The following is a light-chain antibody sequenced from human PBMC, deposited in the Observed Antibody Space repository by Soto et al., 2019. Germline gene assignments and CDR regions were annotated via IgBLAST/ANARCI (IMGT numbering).Light chain of an antibody. Sequence: QSVLTQPPSASGTPGQRVTISCSGSSSNIGSDSVNWYQQLPGTAPKLLIYRNNQRPSGVPDRLSGSKSGTSASLAISGLQSEDEADYYCCSYAGIYTYIFGTGTKLTVL. CDR2: RNN. CDR3: CSYAGIYTYI. J-gene: IGLJ1*01. V-gene: IGLV1-44*01. CDR1: SSNIGSDS.